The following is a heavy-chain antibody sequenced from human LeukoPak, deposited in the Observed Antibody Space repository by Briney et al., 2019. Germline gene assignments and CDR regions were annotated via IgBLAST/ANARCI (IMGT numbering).Heavy chain of an antibody. J-gene: IGHJ4*02. CDR1: GYTFNSYG. Sequence: ASVEVSCKASGYTFNSYGITWVRQAPGQGLEWMGWMNPNTGNAGYAQKFQDRVTITWDASISTAYMDLSSLRSEDTAVYYCARVGYSNSYDYWGQGTQVTVSS. V-gene: IGHV1-8*03. D-gene: IGHD1-26*01. CDR2: MNPNTGNA. CDR3: ARVGYSNSYDY.